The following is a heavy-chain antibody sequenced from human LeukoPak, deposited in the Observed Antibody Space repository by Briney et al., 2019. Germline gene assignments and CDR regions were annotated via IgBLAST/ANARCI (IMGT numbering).Heavy chain of an antibody. CDR1: GGSISSGGYY. CDR3: ARLTYGSGSYNGNWFDP. D-gene: IGHD3-10*01. CDR2: IYYSGST. J-gene: IGHJ5*02. V-gene: IGHV4-31*03. Sequence: SETLSLTCTVSGGSISSGGYYWSWIRQHPGKGLEWIGYIYYSGSTYYNPSLKSRVSISVDTSKNQFSLKLSSVTAADTAVYYCARLTYGSGSYNGNWFDPWGQGTLVTVSS.